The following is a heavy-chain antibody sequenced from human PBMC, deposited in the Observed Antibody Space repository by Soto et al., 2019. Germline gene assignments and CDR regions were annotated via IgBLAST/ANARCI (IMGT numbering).Heavy chain of an antibody. D-gene: IGHD6-19*01. CDR2: IIPILGIA. CDR3: ARGSSGWDY. CDR1: GGTFSSYT. J-gene: IGHJ4*02. Sequence: QVQLVQSGAEVKKPGSSVKVSCKASGGTFSSYTISWVRQAPGQGLEWMGRIIPILGIANYAQKCQGRVTITADKSTSTADMELSRLRSADTAVYYCARGSSGWDYWGQGTLVTVSS. V-gene: IGHV1-69*02.